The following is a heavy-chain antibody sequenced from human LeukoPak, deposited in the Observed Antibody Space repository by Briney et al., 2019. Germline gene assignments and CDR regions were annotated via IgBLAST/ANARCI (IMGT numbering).Heavy chain of an antibody. D-gene: IGHD2-15*01. V-gene: IGHV3-66*01. CDR3: AKGLRYCSGGSCYPTEADY. Sequence: GGSLRLSCAASRFTVSNNYMTWVRQAPGKGLEWVSLIYSGGSTYYADSVKGRFTISRDNSKNTLYLQMNSLRAEDTAVYYCAKGLRYCSGGSCYPTEADYWGQGTLVTVSS. CDR2: IYSGGST. J-gene: IGHJ4*02. CDR1: RFTVSNNY.